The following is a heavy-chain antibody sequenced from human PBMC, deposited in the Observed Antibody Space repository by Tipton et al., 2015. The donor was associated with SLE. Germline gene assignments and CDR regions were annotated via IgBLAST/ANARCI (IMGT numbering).Heavy chain of an antibody. V-gene: IGHV4-39*07. CDR2: IYHSGST. CDR1: GGSISSSSYY. Sequence: TLSLTCTVSGGSISSSSYYWGWIRQPPGKGLEWIGEIYHSGSTNYNPSLESRVTISVDTSKNQFSLKLSSVTAADTAVYYCARGLYDFWSGYYNWFDPWGQGTLVTVSS. D-gene: IGHD3-3*01. J-gene: IGHJ5*02. CDR3: ARGLYDFWSGYYNWFDP.